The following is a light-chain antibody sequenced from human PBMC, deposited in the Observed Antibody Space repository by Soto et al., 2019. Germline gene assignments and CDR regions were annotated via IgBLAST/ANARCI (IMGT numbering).Light chain of an antibody. CDR1: QSIGSF. J-gene: IGKJ3*01. V-gene: IGKV3-11*01. Sequence: EIVLTQSPATLSLSPGERATLSCRASQSIGSFLAWYQQKPGQPPRLLIYDASNRATGIPGRFSGSGSGTDFTLTISSLEPEDFAFYYCQQRGNWPPTFGPGTKVKIK. CDR3: QQRGNWPPT. CDR2: DAS.